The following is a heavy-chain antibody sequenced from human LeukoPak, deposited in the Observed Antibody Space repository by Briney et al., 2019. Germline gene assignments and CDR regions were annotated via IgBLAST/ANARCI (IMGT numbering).Heavy chain of an antibody. CDR2: ISGSGGSA. Sequence: PGGSLRLSCAASGFTFSSYAMSWVRQAPGKGLEWVSAISGSGGSAYYADSVKGRFTISRDNSKNTLYLQMNSLRAEDTAVYYCAKDLTGSYYVLHAFDIWGQGTMVTVSS. CDR3: AKDLTGSYYVLHAFDI. CDR1: GFTFSSYA. D-gene: IGHD1-26*01. J-gene: IGHJ3*02. V-gene: IGHV3-23*01.